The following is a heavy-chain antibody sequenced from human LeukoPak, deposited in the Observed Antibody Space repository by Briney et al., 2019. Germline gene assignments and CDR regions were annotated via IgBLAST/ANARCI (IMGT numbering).Heavy chain of an antibody. J-gene: IGHJ4*02. CDR3: ADDYGD. CDR2: IYPSGTT. D-gene: IGHD4-17*01. Sequence: SETLSLTCSVSGGSVSNYYWSWIRQPAGKGLEWIGRIYPSGTTHYNPPLKSRVTMSVDTSKNQFSLKLISVTAADTAVYYCADDYGDWGQGTLVTVSS. V-gene: IGHV4-4*07. CDR1: GGSVSNYY.